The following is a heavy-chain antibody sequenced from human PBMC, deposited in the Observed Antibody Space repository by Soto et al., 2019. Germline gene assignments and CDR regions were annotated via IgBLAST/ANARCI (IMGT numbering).Heavy chain of an antibody. Sequence: PGGSLRLSCAASGFSFSSDSMTWVRQAPGKGPEWVSSMTSSSTYIYYADSVKGRFTISRDNAKNSLYLQMNSLRAEDTALYYCARSLQGIFSGFDPWGQGTLVTVSS. D-gene: IGHD3-3*01. CDR1: GFSFSSDS. J-gene: IGHJ5*02. CDR3: ARSLQGIFSGFDP. CDR2: MTSSSTYI. V-gene: IGHV3-21*01.